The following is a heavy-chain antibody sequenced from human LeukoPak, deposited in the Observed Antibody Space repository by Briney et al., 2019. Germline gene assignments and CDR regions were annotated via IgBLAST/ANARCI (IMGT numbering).Heavy chain of an antibody. CDR2: IYYSGST. J-gene: IGHJ6*03. D-gene: IGHD3-10*01. V-gene: IGHV4-59*01. CDR3: ARVEEGYGSGRRENYYYYYMDV. Sequence: RTSETLSLTCTVSGGSISSYYWSWIRQPPGKGLEWIGYIYYSGSTNYNPSLKSRVIISVATSKNQFSLKLSSVTAADTAVYYCARVEEGYGSGRRENYYYYYMDVWGKGTAVTISS. CDR1: GGSISSYY.